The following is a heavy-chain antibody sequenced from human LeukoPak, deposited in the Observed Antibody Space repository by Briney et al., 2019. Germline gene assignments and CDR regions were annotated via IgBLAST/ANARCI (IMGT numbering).Heavy chain of an antibody. V-gene: IGHV3-64*01. CDR3: ARGYQGAMYYFDY. Sequence: GGSLRLSCAASGFTFSSYAMHWVRQAPGKGLEYVSAISSNGGSTYYANSVKGRFTISRDNSKNTLYLQMGSLRAEDMAMYYCARGYQGAMYYFDYWGQGTLVTVSS. CDR2: ISSNGGST. J-gene: IGHJ4*02. D-gene: IGHD1-26*01. CDR1: GFTFSSYA.